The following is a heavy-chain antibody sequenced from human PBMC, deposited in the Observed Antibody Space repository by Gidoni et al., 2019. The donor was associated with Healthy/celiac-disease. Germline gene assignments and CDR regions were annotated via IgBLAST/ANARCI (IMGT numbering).Heavy chain of an antibody. Sequence: QATLKESGPVLVKPTETLTLTCTVSGFSLSNARMGVSWIRQPPGKALEWLAHIFSNDEKSYSTSLKSRLNISKDTSKSQVVHTMTNMDPVDTATYYCARIWGYYDSNVIDYWGQGTLVTVSS. CDR1: GFSLSNARMG. V-gene: IGHV2-26*01. J-gene: IGHJ4*02. CDR3: ARIWGYYDSNVIDY. D-gene: IGHD3-22*01. CDR2: IFSNDEK.